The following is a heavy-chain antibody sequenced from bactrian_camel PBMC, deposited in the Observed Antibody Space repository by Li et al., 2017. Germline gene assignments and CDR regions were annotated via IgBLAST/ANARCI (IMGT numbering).Heavy chain of an antibody. CDR3: AKALGGGNYYTGEYAY. D-gene: IGHD2*01. V-gene: IGHV3-2*01. CDR2: IYTGDGRT. J-gene: IGHJ4*01. CDR1: GFTFTNYY. Sequence: HVQLVESGGGLVQPGASLRLSCAASGFTFTNYYASWVRQAPGKGPEWVSSIYTGDGRTKSADSVKGRFTMSRDNAKNMLYLQMHNLQSEDTALYYCAKALGGGNYYTGEYAYWGQGTQVTVS.